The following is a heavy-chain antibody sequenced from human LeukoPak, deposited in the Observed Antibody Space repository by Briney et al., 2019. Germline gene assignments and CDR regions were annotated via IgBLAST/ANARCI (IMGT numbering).Heavy chain of an antibody. Sequence: GGSLRLSCAASGFTFSSYAMSWVRQAPGKGLEWVSAISGSGGSTYYADSVKGRFTISRDNSKNTLYLQMNSLRAEDTAVYYCAKSPAFGLWFGELLRGSYYYYMDVWGKGTTVTVSS. V-gene: IGHV3-23*01. D-gene: IGHD3-10*01. CDR3: AKSPAFGLWFGELLRGSYYYYMDV. CDR2: ISGSGGST. J-gene: IGHJ6*03. CDR1: GFTFSSYA.